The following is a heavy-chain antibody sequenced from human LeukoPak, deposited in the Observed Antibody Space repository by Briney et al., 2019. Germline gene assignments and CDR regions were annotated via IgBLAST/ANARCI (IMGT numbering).Heavy chain of an antibody. Sequence: GGSLRLSCAASGFTFSTYWMHWVRQAPGKGLVWVSRINSDGSSTDYTDSVKGRFTLSRDNAKNTLYLQMNTLRADDTAVYYCAREPRRNGFNYYDAFDIWGQGTMVTVSS. CDR3: AREPRRNGFNYYDAFDI. V-gene: IGHV3-74*01. J-gene: IGHJ3*02. D-gene: IGHD5-24*01. CDR1: GFTFSTYW. CDR2: INSDGSST.